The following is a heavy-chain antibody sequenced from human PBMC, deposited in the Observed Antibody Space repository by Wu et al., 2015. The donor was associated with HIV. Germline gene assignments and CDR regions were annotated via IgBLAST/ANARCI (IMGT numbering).Heavy chain of an antibody. V-gene: IGHV1-69*13. CDR3: ATSRSRDAYNPRAFDI. J-gene: IGHJ3*02. CDR1: GATFNNYA. CDR2: ILAVFGTS. D-gene: IGHD5-24*01. Sequence: QVQLVQSGAEVKKLGSSVKVSCRASGATFNNYAFSWVRQAPGQGPEWMGRILAVFGTSIYAQKFLGRVTFTADESTSTAYLELSSLRSDDTAIYYCATSRSRDAYNPRAFDIWGQGTMVTVSS.